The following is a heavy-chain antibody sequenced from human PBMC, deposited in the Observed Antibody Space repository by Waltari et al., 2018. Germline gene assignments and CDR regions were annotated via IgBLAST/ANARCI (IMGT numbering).Heavy chain of an antibody. D-gene: IGHD4-4*01. CDR3: ARGGTTSLIDY. CDR2: IYTSGST. V-gene: IGHV4-61*02. CDR1: GGSISSVSYY. J-gene: IGHJ4*02. Sequence: QVQLQESGPGLVKPSQTLSLTCTVSGGSISSVSYYWSWIRQPAGKGLEWIGRIYTSGSTNYNPSLKSRVTIAVDTSKNQFSLKLSSVTAADTAVYYCARGGTTSLIDYWGQGTLVTVSS.